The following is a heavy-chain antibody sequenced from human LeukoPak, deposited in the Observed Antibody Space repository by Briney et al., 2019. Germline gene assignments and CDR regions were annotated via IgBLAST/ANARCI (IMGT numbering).Heavy chain of an antibody. J-gene: IGHJ3*02. CDR1: GGSIVGYY. V-gene: IGHV4-59*01. CDR2: IYYSGST. Sequence: ASETLSLTCTVSGGSIVGYYWSWIRQPPGKGLEWIGYIYYSGSTNYNPSLKSRVTISVDTSKNQFSLKLSSVTAADTAVYYCARGGAFDIWGQGTMVTVSS. D-gene: IGHD3-16*01. CDR3: ARGGAFDI.